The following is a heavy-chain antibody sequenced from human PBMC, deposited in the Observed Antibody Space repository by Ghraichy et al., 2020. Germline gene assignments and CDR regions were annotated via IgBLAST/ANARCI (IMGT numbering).Heavy chain of an antibody. J-gene: IGHJ6*02. CDR3: ARLTADCSSTSCDYYYGMDV. D-gene: IGHD2-2*01. Sequence: SETLSLTCTVSGGSISSGGYYWSWIRQHPGKGLEWIGYIYYSGSTYYNPSLKSRVTISVDTSKNQFSLKLSSVTAADTAVYYCARLTADCSSTSCDYYYGMDVWGQGTTVTVSS. CDR2: IYYSGST. V-gene: IGHV4-31*03. CDR1: GGSISSGGYY.